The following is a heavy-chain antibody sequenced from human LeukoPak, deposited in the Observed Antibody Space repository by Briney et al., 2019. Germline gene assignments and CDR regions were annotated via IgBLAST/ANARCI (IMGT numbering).Heavy chain of an antibody. CDR2: ISSSSSYI. D-gene: IGHD1-26*01. CDR1: GFTFSSYS. J-gene: IGHJ4*02. CDR3: VTYIKWELQMGGFDY. V-gene: IGHV3-21*01. Sequence: GGSLRLSCAASGFTFSSYSMNWVRQAPGKGLEWVSSISSSSSYIYYADSVKGRFTISRDNAKNSLYLQMNSLRAEDTAVYYCVTYIKWELQMGGFDYWGQGTLVTVSS.